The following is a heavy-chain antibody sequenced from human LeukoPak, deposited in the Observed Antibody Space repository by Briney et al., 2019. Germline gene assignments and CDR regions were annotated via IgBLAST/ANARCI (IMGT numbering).Heavy chain of an antibody. CDR2: IYYSGST. Sequence: TSETLSLTCTVSGGSISGYYWSWIRQPPGKGLEWIGYIYYSGSTNYNPSLKSRVTTSVDTSKNQFSLKLSSVTAADTAVYYCARDYYDSSGKLDAFDIWGQGTMVTVSS. CDR3: ARDYYDSSGKLDAFDI. J-gene: IGHJ3*02. CDR1: GGSISGYY. V-gene: IGHV4-59*01. D-gene: IGHD3-22*01.